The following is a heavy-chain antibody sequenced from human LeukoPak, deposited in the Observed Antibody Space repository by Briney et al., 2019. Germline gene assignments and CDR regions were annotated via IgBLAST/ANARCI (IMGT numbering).Heavy chain of an antibody. CDR2: ISGGGGST. CDR3: AKDPHYYGSGSYYKAVDY. Sequence: GGSLRLSCAASGFTFSSYAMSWVRQAPGKGLEWVSAISGGGGSTYYADSVKGRFTISRDNSKNTLYLQMNSLRAEDTAVYYCAKDPHYYGSGSYYKAVDYWGQGTLVTVSS. J-gene: IGHJ4*02. CDR1: GFTFSSYA. D-gene: IGHD3-10*01. V-gene: IGHV3-23*01.